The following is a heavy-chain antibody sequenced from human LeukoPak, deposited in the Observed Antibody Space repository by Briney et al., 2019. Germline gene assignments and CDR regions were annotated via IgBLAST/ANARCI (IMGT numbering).Heavy chain of an antibody. CDR3: ARKRAREIWSHAFDI. D-gene: IGHD2-8*02. CDR2: ISYDGRNE. V-gene: IGHV3-30*04. J-gene: IGHJ3*02. Sequence: GRSLRLSCEASGFVVTNFAMHWVRQAPGKGLEWVAVISYDGRNEYYTDSVKGRFTVSRDISKNIVYLQMDRLRVEDTAIYYCARKRAREIWSHAFDIWGQGTMVTVSS. CDR1: GFVVTNFA.